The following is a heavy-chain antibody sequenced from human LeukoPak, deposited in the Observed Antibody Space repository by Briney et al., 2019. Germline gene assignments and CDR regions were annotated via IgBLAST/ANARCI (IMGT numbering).Heavy chain of an antibody. J-gene: IGHJ4*02. CDR1: RGTFSSYA. D-gene: IGHD2-21*02. V-gene: IGHV1-69*13. Sequence: SVKASCTASRGTFSSYAISWVRQAPGQGLEWMGGIIPIFDTANYAQKFQGRVTITADESTSTAYMELGSLRSEDTAVYYCVRGSLAYCGGDCRDYWGQGTLVTVSS. CDR2: IIPIFDTA. CDR3: VRGSLAYCGGDCRDY.